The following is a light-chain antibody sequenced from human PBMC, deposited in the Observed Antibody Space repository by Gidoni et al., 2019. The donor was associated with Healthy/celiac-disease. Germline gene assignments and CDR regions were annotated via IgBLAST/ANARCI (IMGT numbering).Light chain of an antibody. CDR1: SIDVCGYNY. Sequence: QSALTQPPSAHGSPGQSVTISCTGTSIDVCGYNYVSWYQQHPGKAPKLMIYEVSKRPSGVPDRFSGSKSGNTASLTVSGLQAEDEADYYCSSYAGSNNLVFGGGTKLTVL. V-gene: IGLV2-8*01. CDR2: EVS. J-gene: IGLJ3*02. CDR3: SSYAGSNNLV.